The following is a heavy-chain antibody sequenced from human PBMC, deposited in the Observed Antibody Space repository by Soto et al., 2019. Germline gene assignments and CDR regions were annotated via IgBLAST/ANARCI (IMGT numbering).Heavy chain of an antibody. CDR1: GGSISSGGYY. J-gene: IGHJ4*02. V-gene: IGHV4-31*03. CDR3: ARATPRYYDILTGYLAPYFDY. CDR2: IYYSGST. Sequence: SETLSLTCTVSGGSISSGGYYWSWIRQHPGKGLEWIGYIYYSGSTYYNPSLKSRVTISVDTSKNQFSLKLSSVTAADTAVYYCARATPRYYDILTGYLAPYFDYWGQGTLVTVSS. D-gene: IGHD3-9*01.